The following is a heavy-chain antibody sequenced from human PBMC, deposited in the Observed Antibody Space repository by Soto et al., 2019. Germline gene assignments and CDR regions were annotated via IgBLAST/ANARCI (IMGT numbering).Heavy chain of an antibody. Sequence: PSETLSLTCTVSGGSISSGGYYWSWIRQHPGKGLEWIGYIYYSGSTYYNPSLKSRVTISVDTSKNQFSLKLSSVTAADTAVYYCARETGENDYYGMDVWGQGTTVTVSS. D-gene: IGHD3-10*01. CDR3: ARETGENDYYGMDV. J-gene: IGHJ6*02. V-gene: IGHV4-31*03. CDR2: IYYSGST. CDR1: GGSISSGGYY.